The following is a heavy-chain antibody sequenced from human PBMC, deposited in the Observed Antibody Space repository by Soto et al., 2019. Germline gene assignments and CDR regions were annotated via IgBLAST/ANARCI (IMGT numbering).Heavy chain of an antibody. J-gene: IGHJ6*02. V-gene: IGHV3-23*01. CDR1: GFTFSSYA. CDR3: AKDIVATMGHYYYYGMDV. CDR2: ISGSGGST. D-gene: IGHD5-12*01. Sequence: GGSLRLSCAASGFTFSSYAMSWVRQAPGKGLEWVSAISGSGGSTYYADSVKGRFTISRDNSKNTLYLQMNSLRAEDTAVYYCAKDIVATMGHYYYYGMDVWGQGTMVTVYS.